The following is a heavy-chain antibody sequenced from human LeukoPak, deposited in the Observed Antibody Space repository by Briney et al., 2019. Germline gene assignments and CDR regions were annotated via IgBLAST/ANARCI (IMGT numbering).Heavy chain of an antibody. CDR1: GFTFSDSY. D-gene: IGHD5-18*01. CDR3: ATDSKRGYSYGSPTDGFDL. Sequence: GGSLRLSCAASGFTFSDSYMTWVRQAPGKGVEWVAYISGSGHDINYSDSVKGRFTISRDNAKNSLHLQMNILRADDTAVYYCATDSKRGYSYGSPTDGFDLWGQGTMVTVSS. CDR2: ISGSGHDI. J-gene: IGHJ3*01. V-gene: IGHV3-11*04.